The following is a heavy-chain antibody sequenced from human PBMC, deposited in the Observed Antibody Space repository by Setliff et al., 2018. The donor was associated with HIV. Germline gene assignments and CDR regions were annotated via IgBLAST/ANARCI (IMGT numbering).Heavy chain of an antibody. Sequence: PSETLSLTCAVYGGSFSGYYWSWIRQPPGKGLEWIGEVTHSGRTNYNPSLESRVTTSVDTSKKQFSLRLTSVTAADTAVYYCARGVRDNSGWSSYYFDYWGPGTLVTVSS. D-gene: IGHD6-19*01. CDR2: VTHSGRT. V-gene: IGHV4-34*01. J-gene: IGHJ4*02. CDR3: ARGVRDNSGWSSYYFDY. CDR1: GGSFSGYY.